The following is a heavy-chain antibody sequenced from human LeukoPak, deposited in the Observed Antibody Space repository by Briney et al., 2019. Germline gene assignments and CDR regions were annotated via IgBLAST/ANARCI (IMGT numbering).Heavy chain of an antibody. CDR1: SYSVSSDHY. CDR3: ARSIDQWLVDY. V-gene: IGHV4-38-2*02. J-gene: IGHJ4*02. CDR2: IYHSGST. D-gene: IGHD6-19*01. Sequence: PSETLSLTRTVSSYSVSSDHYWGWIRQPPGKGLEWIGIIYHSGSTYYNPSLKSRVTISVDTSKNQFSLKLSSVTAADTAVYYCARSIDQWLVDYWGQGTLVTVSS.